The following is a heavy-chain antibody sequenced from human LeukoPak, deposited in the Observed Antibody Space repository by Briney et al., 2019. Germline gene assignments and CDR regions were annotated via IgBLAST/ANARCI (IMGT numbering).Heavy chain of an antibody. J-gene: IGHJ4*02. D-gene: IGHD3-22*01. CDR2: ISGGGDNT. CDR3: ARAISVEGMLTSYDSSGWDYFDY. CDR1: GFTFSSYA. Sequence: GSLRLSCAASGFTFSSYAMNWVRHARGKGLEWVSAISGGGDNTYYADSVKGRFTISRDNSKHTLYLQMSSLRAEDTAVYYCARAISVEGMLTSYDSSGWDYFDYWGQGTLVTVSS. V-gene: IGHV3-23*01.